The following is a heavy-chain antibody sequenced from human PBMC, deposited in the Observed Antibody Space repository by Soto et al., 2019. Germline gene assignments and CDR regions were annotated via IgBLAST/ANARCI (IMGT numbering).Heavy chain of an antibody. Sequence: SETLSLTCTVSGGSVSSGSYYWSWTRQPPGKGLEWIGYIYYSGSTNYNPSLKSRVTISVDTSKNQFSLKLSSVTAADTAVYYCARRWGSVFDFWGQGTLVTVSS. CDR1: GGSVSSGSYY. V-gene: IGHV4-61*01. J-gene: IGHJ4*02. CDR2: IYYSGST. CDR3: ARRWGSVFDF. D-gene: IGHD3-10*01.